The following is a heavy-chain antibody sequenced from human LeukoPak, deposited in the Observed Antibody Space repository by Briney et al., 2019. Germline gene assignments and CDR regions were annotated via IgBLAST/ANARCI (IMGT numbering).Heavy chain of an antibody. CDR3: ARDYGSGSYLYYYGMDV. CDR1: GSTFSDYY. Sequence: GGSLRLSCAASGSTFSDYYMSWIRQAPGKGLEWVSYISSSGSTIYYADSVKGRFTISRDNAKNSLYLQMNSLRAEDTAVYYCARDYGSGSYLYYYGMDVWGQGTTVTVSS. D-gene: IGHD3-10*01. V-gene: IGHV3-11*01. J-gene: IGHJ6*02. CDR2: ISSSGSTI.